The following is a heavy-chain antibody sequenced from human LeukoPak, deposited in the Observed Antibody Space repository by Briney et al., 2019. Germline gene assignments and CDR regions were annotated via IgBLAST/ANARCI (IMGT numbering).Heavy chain of an antibody. CDR2: ISAYNGNT. D-gene: IGHD6-19*01. V-gene: IGHV1-18*01. Sequence: ASVKVSCKASGYTFTSYGISWVRQAPGQGLEWVGWISAYNGNTNYAQKLQGRVTMTTDTSTSTAYMELRSLRSDDTAVYYCAIIAVAGTVAFDIWGQGTMVTVSS. CDR3: AIIAVAGTVAFDI. J-gene: IGHJ3*02. CDR1: GYTFTSYG.